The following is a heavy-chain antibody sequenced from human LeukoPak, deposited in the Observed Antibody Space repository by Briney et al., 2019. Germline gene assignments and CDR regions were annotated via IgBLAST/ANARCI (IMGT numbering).Heavy chain of an antibody. V-gene: IGHV4-59*01. Sequence: SETLSLTCTVSGGSISSYYWSWIRQPPGKGLEWIGYIYYSGSTNYNPSLKSRVTISVDTSKNQLSLKLSSVTAADTAVYYCARSRGIAARLAAWGQGTLVTVSS. J-gene: IGHJ4*02. CDR3: ARSRGIAARLAA. CDR1: GGSISSYY. CDR2: IYYSGST. D-gene: IGHD6-6*01.